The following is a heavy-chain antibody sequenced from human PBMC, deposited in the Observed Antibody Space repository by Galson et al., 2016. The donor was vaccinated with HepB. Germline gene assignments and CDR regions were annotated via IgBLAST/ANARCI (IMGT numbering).Heavy chain of an antibody. CDR2: ISSTSSTI. V-gene: IGHV3-48*02. CDR1: GLIFRSYS. CDR3: ARFILEYSSGWRDALDF. Sequence: SLRLSCAASGLIFRSYSMSWVRQAPGKGLEWVSYISSTSSTIFYADSVKGRFTISRDNAKNSLYLQMNSLRDEDTAVYYCARFILEYSSGWRDALDFWGQGTMVTVSS. J-gene: IGHJ3*01. D-gene: IGHD6-19*01.